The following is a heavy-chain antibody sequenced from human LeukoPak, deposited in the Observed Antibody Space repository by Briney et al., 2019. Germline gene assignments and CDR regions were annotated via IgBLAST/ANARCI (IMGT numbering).Heavy chain of an antibody. Sequence: ASVKVSCKASGYTFTDYGISWVRQAPGQGLEWMGWISVYNGNTNYAQKFQGRVTMTTDTSTSTAYMELRSLRSDDTAVYYCARDGFRYFGSGSYYVGSWFDPWGQGTLVTVSS. J-gene: IGHJ5*02. CDR3: ARDGFRYFGSGSYYVGSWFDP. CDR1: GYTFTDYG. D-gene: IGHD3-10*01. CDR2: ISVYNGNT. V-gene: IGHV1-18*01.